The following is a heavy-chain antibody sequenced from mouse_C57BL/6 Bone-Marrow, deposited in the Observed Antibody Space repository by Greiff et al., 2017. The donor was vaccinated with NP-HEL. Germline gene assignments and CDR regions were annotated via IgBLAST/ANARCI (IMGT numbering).Heavy chain of an antibody. CDR1: GYTFTSYG. CDR3: ARGVYGYDGYFEV. D-gene: IGHD2-2*01. CDR2: IYPRSGNT. V-gene: IGHV1-81*01. J-gene: IGHJ1*03. Sequence: VMLVESGAELARPGASVKLSCKASGYTFTSYGISWVKQRTGQGLEWIGEIYPRSGNTYYSEKFKGKATLTADKSSSTAYMELRSLTSEDSAVYFCARGVYGYDGYFEVWGTGTTVTVSS.